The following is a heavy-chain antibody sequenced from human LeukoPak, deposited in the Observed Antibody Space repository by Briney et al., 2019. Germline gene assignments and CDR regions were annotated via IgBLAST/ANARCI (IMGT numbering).Heavy chain of an antibody. CDR3: ARDLVQLWSKDY. CDR2: ISSSGRNI. CDR1: GFTFSSYS. Sequence: GGSLRLSCAASGFTFSSYSMNWVRQAPGKGLEWVSYISSSGRNIYYADSVNGRFTISRDNAKNSLYLQMNSLRAEDTAVYYCARDLVQLWSKDYWGQGTLVTVSS. D-gene: IGHD5-18*01. J-gene: IGHJ4*02. V-gene: IGHV3-48*04.